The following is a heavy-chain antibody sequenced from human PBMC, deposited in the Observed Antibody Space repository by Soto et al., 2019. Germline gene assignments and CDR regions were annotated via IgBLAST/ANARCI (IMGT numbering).Heavy chain of an antibody. CDR2: ISGSGGST. J-gene: IGHJ3*02. Sequence: GGSLRLSCAAPGFTFSSYAMSWVRQAPGKGLEWVSAISGSGGSTYYADSVKGRFTISRDNSKNTLYLQMNSLRAEDTAVYYCAKDGGSSSSRDAFDIWGQGTMVTVSS. V-gene: IGHV3-23*01. D-gene: IGHD6-6*01. CDR1: GFTFSSYA. CDR3: AKDGGSSSSRDAFDI.